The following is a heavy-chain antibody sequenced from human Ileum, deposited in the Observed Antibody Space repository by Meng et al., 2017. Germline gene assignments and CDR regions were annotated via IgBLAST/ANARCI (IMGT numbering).Heavy chain of an antibody. CDR3: ASSTSGPELNY. D-gene: IGHD2/OR15-2a*01. CDR1: GGSISSSAYS. J-gene: IGHJ4*02. Sequence: HLQLQESGSGLVTSSQTLSLTCTVSGGSISSSAYSWTWIRQPPGKGLEWIGYIYQVGSTNYNPSLKSRVTIFGDTSKNQFSLKLTSVTAADTAVYYCASSTSGPELNYWGQGTLVTVSS. V-gene: IGHV4-30-2*01. CDR2: IYQVGST.